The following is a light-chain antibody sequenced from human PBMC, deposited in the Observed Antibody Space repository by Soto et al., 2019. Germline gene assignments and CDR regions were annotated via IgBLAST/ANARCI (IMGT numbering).Light chain of an antibody. CDR2: AAS. J-gene: IGKJ2*01. CDR3: QQYGTSPLYT. CDR1: QSVGSSF. Sequence: DIVLTQSPGTLSVSPGESVTLSCRASQSVGSSFLGWYQQKPGQSPRLVLYAASRRATAIPDRFSGSESGTDFALTISRLEPEYFAVDYCQQYGTSPLYTFGQGTKLEIK. V-gene: IGKV3-20*01.